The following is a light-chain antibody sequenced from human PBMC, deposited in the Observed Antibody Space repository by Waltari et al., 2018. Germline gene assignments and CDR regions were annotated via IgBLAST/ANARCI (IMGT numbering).Light chain of an antibody. Sequence: CRARHSFISNFAWYQQKPGQAPRLLIYGASTRATGIPARFSGSGSGTEFTLTISSLQSEDFAVYYCQQYNNWPLTFGGGTKVEIK. CDR3: QQYNNWPLT. J-gene: IGKJ4*01. V-gene: IGKV3-15*01. CDR1: HSFISN. CDR2: GAS.